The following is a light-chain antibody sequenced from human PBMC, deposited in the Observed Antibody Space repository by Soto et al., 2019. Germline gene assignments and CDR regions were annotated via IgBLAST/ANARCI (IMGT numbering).Light chain of an antibody. CDR1: NSDIGVYNY. Sequence: QSALTQPASVSGSPGQSITISCTGTNSDIGVYNYVSWYQQHPGKAPILLIYEVTHRPSGISRRFSGSKSGNTASLTISGLQTDDEASYFCSSFTTSTVVVFGGGTKLTVL. V-gene: IGLV2-14*01. J-gene: IGLJ2*01. CDR3: SSFTTSTVVV. CDR2: EVT.